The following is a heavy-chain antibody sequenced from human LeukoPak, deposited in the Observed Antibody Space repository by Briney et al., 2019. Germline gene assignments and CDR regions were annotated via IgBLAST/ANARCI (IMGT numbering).Heavy chain of an antibody. CDR3: ARGPYGSGSYGNWFDP. V-gene: IGHV4-34*01. J-gene: IGHJ5*02. CDR2: INHSGST. Sequence: SETLSLTCAVYGGSFSGYYWSWIRQPPGKGLEWIGEINHSGSTNYNPSLKSRVTISVDTSKNQFSLKLSSVTAADTAVYYCARGPYGSGSYGNWFDPWGQGTLVTVSS. D-gene: IGHD3-10*01. CDR1: GGSFSGYY.